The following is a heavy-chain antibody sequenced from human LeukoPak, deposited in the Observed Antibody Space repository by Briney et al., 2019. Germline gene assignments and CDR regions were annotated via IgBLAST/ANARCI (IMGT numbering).Heavy chain of an antibody. J-gene: IGHJ4*02. CDR1: GFTFSSYA. CDR2: ISGSGGST. D-gene: IGHD4-17*01. CDR3: AKDKRRAYGDFDY. V-gene: IGHV3-23*01. Sequence: PGGSLRLSCAASGFTFSSYAMSWVRQAPGKGLEWVSAISGSGGSTYYADSVKGRFTVSGDNSKNRLYLQMNSLIAEDTAVYYCAKDKRRAYGDFDYWGQGTLVTVPS.